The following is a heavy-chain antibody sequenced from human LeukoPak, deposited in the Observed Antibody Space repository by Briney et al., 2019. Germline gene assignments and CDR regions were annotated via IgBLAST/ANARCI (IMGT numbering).Heavy chain of an antibody. Sequence: ASVKVSCKASGGTFSSYAISWVRQAPGQGLEWMGWISAYNGNTNYAQKLQGRVTMTTDTSTSTAYMELRSLRSDDTAVYYCARDRGGYYNWYFDLWGRGTLVTVSS. CDR2: ISAYNGNT. D-gene: IGHD1-26*01. CDR3: ARDRGGYYNWYFDL. V-gene: IGHV1-18*01. CDR1: GGTFSSYA. J-gene: IGHJ2*01.